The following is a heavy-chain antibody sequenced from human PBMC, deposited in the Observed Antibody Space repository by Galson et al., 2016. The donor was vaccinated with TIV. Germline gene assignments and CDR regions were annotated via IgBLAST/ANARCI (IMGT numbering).Heavy chain of an antibody. CDR1: GYIFTSWY. Sequence: SVKVSCKASGYIFTSWYMHWVRQAPGQGLEWVGIVSTSGGTTSYAQKFQGRVAMTSDTSTSTVYMVLNSLKSEDTAVYYCARRPGYTYGYIFDYWGQGTPVTVAS. J-gene: IGHJ4*02. D-gene: IGHD5-18*01. V-gene: IGHV1-46*01. CDR2: VSTSGGTT. CDR3: ARRPGYTYGYIFDY.